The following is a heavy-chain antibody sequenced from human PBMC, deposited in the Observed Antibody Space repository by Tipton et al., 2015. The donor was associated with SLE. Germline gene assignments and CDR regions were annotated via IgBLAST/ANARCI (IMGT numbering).Heavy chain of an antibody. CDR3: ARVALDSYSSSWSEYFQH. V-gene: IGHV4-59*01. CDR1: GGSISSYY. J-gene: IGHJ1*01. Sequence: LRLSCTVSGGSISSYYWSWIRQPPGKGLEWIGYIYYSGSTSYNPSLKSRVTISVDTSKNQFSLKLSSVTAADTAVYYCARVALDSYSSSWSEYFQHWGQGTLVTVSS. D-gene: IGHD6-13*01. CDR2: IYYSGST.